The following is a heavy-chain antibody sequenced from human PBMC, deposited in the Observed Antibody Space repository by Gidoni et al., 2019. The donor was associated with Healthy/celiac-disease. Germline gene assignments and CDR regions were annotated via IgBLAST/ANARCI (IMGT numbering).Heavy chain of an antibody. V-gene: IGHV3-23*01. J-gene: IGHJ4*02. Sequence: AASGFTFSSYAMSWVRQAPGKGLEWVSAISGSGGSTYYADSVKGRFTISRDNSKNTLYLQMNSLRAEDTAVYYCANNDPYGDSPFNYWGQGTLVTVSS. CDR1: GFTFSSYA. CDR3: ANNDPYGDSPFNY. D-gene: IGHD4-17*01. CDR2: ISGSGGST.